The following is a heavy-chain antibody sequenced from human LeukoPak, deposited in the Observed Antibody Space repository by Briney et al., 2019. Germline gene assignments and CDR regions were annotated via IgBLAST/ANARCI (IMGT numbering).Heavy chain of an antibody. V-gene: IGHV3-33*01. J-gene: IGHJ4*02. CDR1: GFTFSNFG. CDR2: IWYDGINK. D-gene: IGHD3-10*01. CDR3: ARGYGSGSYPSDY. Sequence: PGGSLRLSCTTSGFTFSNFGMHWVRQAPGKGLEWVAIIWYDGINKYYADSVKGRFTISRDNSKNTLYLQMNSLRAEDTAVYYCARGYGSGSYPSDYWGQGTLVTVSS.